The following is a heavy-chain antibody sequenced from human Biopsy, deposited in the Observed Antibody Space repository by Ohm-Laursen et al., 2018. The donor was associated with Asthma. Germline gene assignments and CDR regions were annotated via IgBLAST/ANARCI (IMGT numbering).Heavy chain of an antibody. CDR1: GYTFTSAC. J-gene: IGHJ6*04. V-gene: IGHV1-18*01. CDR2: ISVYNGNT. Sequence: SVKVSCKTSGYTFTSACITWVRQAPGQGLEWMGWISVYNGNTKDAQKLQDRVTMITDTSTSTAYMELRSLRSDDTAVYFCARAGDYSCYYGIDVWGKEPTVTVSP. D-gene: IGHD3-10*01. CDR3: ARAGDYSCYYGIDV.